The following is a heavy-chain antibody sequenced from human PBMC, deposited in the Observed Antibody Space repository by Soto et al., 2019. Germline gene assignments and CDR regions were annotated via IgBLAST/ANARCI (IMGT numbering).Heavy chain of an antibody. V-gene: IGHV3-30*04. D-gene: IGHD3-3*01. CDR2: ISSDGRKT. Sequence: QVQLVESGGRVVQAGTSLRVSCAASGFSFGSSSMHWGRQAPGGGPEWVASISSDGRKTYYSESAKGRFTISRDNSKNIVYLEMDRLRLDDTAIYFCARYPGVDFWSGVFDPWGQGTVVTVSS. J-gene: IGHJ5*02. CDR3: ARYPGVDFWSGVFDP. CDR1: GFSFGSSS.